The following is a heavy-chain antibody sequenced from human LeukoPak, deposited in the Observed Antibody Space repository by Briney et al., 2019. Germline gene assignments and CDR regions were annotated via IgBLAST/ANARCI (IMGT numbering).Heavy chain of an antibody. CDR2: IIPIFGTA. J-gene: IGHJ4*02. CDR3: ARVSRWLQLGYFDY. V-gene: IGHV1-69*06. CDR1: GGTFSSYA. Sequence: GASVKVSCKASGGTFSSYAISWVRQAPGQGLEWMGGIIPIFGTANYAQKFQGRVTITADKPTSTAYMELSSLRSEDTAVYYCARVSRWLQLGYFDYWGQGTLVTVSS. D-gene: IGHD5-24*01.